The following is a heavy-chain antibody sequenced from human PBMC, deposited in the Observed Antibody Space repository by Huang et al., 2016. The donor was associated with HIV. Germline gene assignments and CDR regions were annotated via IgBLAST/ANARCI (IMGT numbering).Heavy chain of an antibody. Sequence: QVQLHQWGAGLLKPSETLSLTCAVYGGSFSGYYWSWIRQPPGKGLEWIGVITHSGSTNYNPSLKRRVTISEETSKTQFSLKLSSVTAADTAVYYCARAPHYGSGSYYYWGQGTLVTVSS. J-gene: IGHJ4*02. CDR1: GGSFSGYY. D-gene: IGHD3-10*01. V-gene: IGHV4-34*01. CDR2: ITHSGST. CDR3: ARAPHYGSGSYYY.